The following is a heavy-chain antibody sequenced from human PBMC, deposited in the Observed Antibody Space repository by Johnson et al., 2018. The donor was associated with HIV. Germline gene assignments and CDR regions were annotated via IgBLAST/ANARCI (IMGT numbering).Heavy chain of an antibody. CDR1: GFTFSNAW. CDR3: ARDKGGIVGYDAFDI. J-gene: IGHJ3*02. V-gene: IGHV3-7*01. D-gene: IGHD1-26*01. Sequence: EKLVESGGGLVQPGGSLRLSCAASGFTFSNAWMSWVRQAPGKGLEWVGNIKQDGNEKYYAASVKGRFTISRDNAKNTLYLQMNSLRAEDKAVYYCARDKGGIVGYDAFDIWGQGTMVTVSS. CDR2: IKQDGNEK.